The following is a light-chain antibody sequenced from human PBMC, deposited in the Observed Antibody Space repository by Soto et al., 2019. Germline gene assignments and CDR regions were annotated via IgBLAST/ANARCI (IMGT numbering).Light chain of an antibody. V-gene: IGLV1-40*01. Sequence: QSVLTQPPSVSGAPGQRVTMSCTGSSSNIGAGYDVHWYQQFPGTAPKLLIFGNSNRPSGVPDRLSGSKSGTSASLAITGLQAEDEADYYCQSYDSSLSGSVFGGGTKLTVL. CDR1: SSNIGAGYD. CDR3: QSYDSSLSGSV. J-gene: IGLJ3*02. CDR2: GNS.